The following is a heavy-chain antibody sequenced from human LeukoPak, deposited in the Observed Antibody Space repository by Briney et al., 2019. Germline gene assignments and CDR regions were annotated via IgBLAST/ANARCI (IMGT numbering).Heavy chain of an antibody. D-gene: IGHD2-2*02. J-gene: IGHJ4*02. CDR2: INHSGST. Sequence: PSETLSLTYAVYGGSFSGYYWSWIRQPPGKGLEWIGEINHSGSTNYNPSLKSRVTISVDTSKNQFSLKLSSVTAADTAVYYCARGVFGRYCSSTSCYKFDYWGQGTLVTVSS. CDR3: ARGVFGRYCSSTSCYKFDY. CDR1: GGSFSGYY. V-gene: IGHV4-34*01.